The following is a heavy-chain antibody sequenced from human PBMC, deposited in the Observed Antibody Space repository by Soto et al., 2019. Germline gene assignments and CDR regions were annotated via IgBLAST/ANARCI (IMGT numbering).Heavy chain of an antibody. D-gene: IGHD6-19*01. J-gene: IGHJ4*02. V-gene: IGHV3-48*02. Sequence: EVQLVESGGDLVQRGGSLRLSCVASGFTFSVYSMNWVRQAPGKGLEWFSYITSDTKTIKYADSVKGRFTISRDNAKNSVYLQMNSLRDEDTVVSYCARSVEGHFDYWGQGTVVTVSS. CDR3: ARSVEGHFDY. CDR2: ITSDTKTI. CDR1: GFTFSVYS.